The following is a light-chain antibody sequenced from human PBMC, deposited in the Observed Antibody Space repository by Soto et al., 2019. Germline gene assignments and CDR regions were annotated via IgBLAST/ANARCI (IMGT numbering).Light chain of an antibody. J-gene: IGKJ2*01. CDR2: KAS. Sequence: DIQMTQSPSTLSASVGDRVTITCRASQSISSWLAWYQQTPGKAPKLLLYKASSLESGVPSRFSGRGSGTEFTRTISSLQPDDFATYYCQQYNSYPKTFGQGTKLEIK. CDR3: QQYNSYPKT. CDR1: QSISSW. V-gene: IGKV1-5*03.